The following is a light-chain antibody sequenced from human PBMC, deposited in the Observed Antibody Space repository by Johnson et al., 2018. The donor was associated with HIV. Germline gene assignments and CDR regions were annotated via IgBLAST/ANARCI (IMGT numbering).Light chain of an antibody. Sequence: QSVLTQPPSVSAAPGQKVTISCSGSSSNIGNNYVSWYQQLPGTAPKLLIYENNKRPSGIPDRFSGSKSGTSATLGITGLQTGDEAHYFCGTWDSSLSAYVFGT. CDR1: SSNIGNNY. J-gene: IGLJ1*01. CDR2: ENN. V-gene: IGLV1-51*02. CDR3: GTWDSSLSAYV.